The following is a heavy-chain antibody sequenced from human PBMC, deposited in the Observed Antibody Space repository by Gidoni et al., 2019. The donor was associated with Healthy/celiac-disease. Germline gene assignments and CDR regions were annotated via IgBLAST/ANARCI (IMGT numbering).Heavy chain of an antibody. V-gene: IGHV1-8*01. D-gene: IGHD6-6*01. CDR2: MNPNIVNT. J-gene: IGHJ5*02. CDR3: ARADEYSSSSYWFDP. CDR1: GYTFPRYD. Sequence: QVQLVQAWAEVKKPGASVQVYCKASGYTFPRYDINWVRQATGQGLGWMGCMNPNIVNTGYAQKFQGRCTMTRNTSVSTAYMELSSLRSEDTAVYYCARADEYSSSSYWFDPWGQGTLVTVSA.